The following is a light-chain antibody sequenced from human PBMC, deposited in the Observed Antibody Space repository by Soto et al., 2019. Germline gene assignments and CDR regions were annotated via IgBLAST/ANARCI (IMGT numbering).Light chain of an antibody. Sequence: DLQMTQSPSSLSASVGDRVTITCRASQSISNYLNWYQQKPGKAPKLLIYAASSLQSGVPSRFSGSGSGTDFTLTISSLQPEDFATYYCQQSYGTPPYTFGQGTKLEIK. J-gene: IGKJ2*01. V-gene: IGKV1-39*01. CDR2: AAS. CDR1: QSISNY. CDR3: QQSYGTPPYT.